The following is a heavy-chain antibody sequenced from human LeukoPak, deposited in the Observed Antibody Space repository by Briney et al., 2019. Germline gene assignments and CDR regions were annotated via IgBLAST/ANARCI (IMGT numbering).Heavy chain of an antibody. Sequence: SVKVSCKASGGTFISYAISWVRQAPGQGLEWMGGIIPIFGTANYAQKFQGRVTITADESTSTAYMELSSLRSEDTAVYYCARDGTYYDFWSGQTYYYYMDVWGKGTTVTVSS. CDR1: GGTFISYA. CDR3: ARDGTYYDFWSGQTYYYYMDV. J-gene: IGHJ6*03. D-gene: IGHD3-3*01. CDR2: IIPIFGTA. V-gene: IGHV1-69*01.